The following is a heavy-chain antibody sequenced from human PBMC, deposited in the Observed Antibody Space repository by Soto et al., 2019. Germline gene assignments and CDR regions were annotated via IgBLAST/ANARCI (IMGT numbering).Heavy chain of an antibody. CDR1: GFSFSTFA. CDR3: AKGSYCSGGRCSHQYFYYMDV. D-gene: IGHD2-15*01. Sequence: PGGSLRLSCAASGFSFSTFAMSWVRQPPGKGLEWVSVVSVSGDTTYYTDSVKGRFTISRDNSKNTLYLQMNSLGFEDTAVYYCAKGSYCSGGRCSHQYFYYMDVWGKGTTVTVSS. V-gene: IGHV3-23*01. CDR2: VSVSGDTT. J-gene: IGHJ6*03.